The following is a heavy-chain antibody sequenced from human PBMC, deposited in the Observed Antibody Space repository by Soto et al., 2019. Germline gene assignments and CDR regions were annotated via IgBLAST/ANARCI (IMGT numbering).Heavy chain of an antibody. Sequence: ASVKVSFKASGNSFTTYAIHWVRQAPGQRLEWMGWINAGNGNTKYSQKFQGRVTISRDTSASTAYMELSGLRSEDTAVYYCTRDPYSSGWHHDAFDVWGQGTMVTV. J-gene: IGHJ3*01. CDR1: GNSFTTYA. D-gene: IGHD6-19*01. CDR3: TRDPYSSGWHHDAFDV. V-gene: IGHV1-3*01. CDR2: INAGNGNT.